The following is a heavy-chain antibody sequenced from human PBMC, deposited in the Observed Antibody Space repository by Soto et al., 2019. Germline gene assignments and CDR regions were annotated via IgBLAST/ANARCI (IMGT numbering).Heavy chain of an antibody. V-gene: IGHV1-18*01. CDR1: GYTFTSSG. CDR3: ARAFFYQGSDSRGYSFDAFDF. J-gene: IGHJ3*01. CDR2: ISAHTGSS. D-gene: IGHD3-22*01. Sequence: QVQLVQSGAEVKKPGASVKVSCKASGYTFTSSGMSWVRQAPGQGLEWMGWISAHTGSSEYAQRCQGRVTMTTDRSTSTADMELRSLRSDDTAVYYCARAFFYQGSDSRGYSFDAFDFWGPGTLVTVSS.